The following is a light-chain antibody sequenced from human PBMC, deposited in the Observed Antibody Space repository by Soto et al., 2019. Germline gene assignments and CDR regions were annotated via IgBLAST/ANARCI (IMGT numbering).Light chain of an antibody. CDR2: DVS. CDR3: SSYTTRSTLV. Sequence: QSALTQPASVSGSPGQSITISCTGTSSDVGGHNSVAWYQHNPGKAPKLMIYDVSNRPSGVSSRFSGSKSGNTASLSISGLQAEDEADYYCSSYTTRSTLVFGGGTKVTVL. CDR1: SSDVGGHNS. V-gene: IGLV2-14*01. J-gene: IGLJ1*01.